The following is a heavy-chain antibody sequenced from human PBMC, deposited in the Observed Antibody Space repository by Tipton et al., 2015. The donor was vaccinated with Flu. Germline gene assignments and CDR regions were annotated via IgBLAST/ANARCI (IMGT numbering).Heavy chain of an antibody. D-gene: IGHD6-19*01. CDR2: IYHSGST. CDR1: GGSISSSSYY. V-gene: IGHV4-39*07. J-gene: IGHJ3*02. CDR3: AREGGYGSGWYKDAFDI. Sequence: TLSLTCTVSGGSISSSSYYWGWIRQPPGKGLEWIGSIYHSGSTYYNPSLKSRVTISVDTSKNQFSLKLSSVTAADTAVYYCAREGGYGSGWYKDAFDIWGQGTMVTVSS.